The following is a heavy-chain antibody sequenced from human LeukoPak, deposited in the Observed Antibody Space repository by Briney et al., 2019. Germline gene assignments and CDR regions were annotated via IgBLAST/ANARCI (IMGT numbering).Heavy chain of an antibody. V-gene: IGHV3-48*04. J-gene: IGHJ4*02. CDR3: ARDRDWYTFDY. CDR2: ISSSSSTI. CDR1: GFTFSNYN. Sequence: GGSLRLSCAASGFTFSNYNMNWVRQAPGKGLEWVSYISSSSSTIYYADSVKGRFTISRDNAKNSLYLQMNSLRADDTAVYYCARDRDWYTFDYWGQGALVTVSS. D-gene: IGHD2-21*01.